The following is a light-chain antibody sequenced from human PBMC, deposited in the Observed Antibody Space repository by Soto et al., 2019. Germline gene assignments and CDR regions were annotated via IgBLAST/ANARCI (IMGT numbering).Light chain of an antibody. CDR2: GAS. CDR3: LQTRSLPVA. V-gene: IGKV1-39*01. CDR1: QTIGSH. Sequence: IQVTQSPSSLSASVGDRVTITCRASQTIGSHLNWYQQKPGTAPKLLIYGASSLHGGVPSRFSGFGSGTDFTLTISTLRPEDFATYYCLQTRSLPVAFGGGTKV. J-gene: IGKJ4*01.